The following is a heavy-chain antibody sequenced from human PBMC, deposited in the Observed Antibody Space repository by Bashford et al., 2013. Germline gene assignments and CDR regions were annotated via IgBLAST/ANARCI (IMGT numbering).Heavy chain of an antibody. V-gene: IGHV1-69*06. Sequence: SVKVSCKASGGTLNNYAINWLRQAPGQGLEWMGGIISQFGTTNYAPRFQGRITISADKSTSTTYLDLSSLRSEDTAVYYCATDGLLHVHCSNGXCYHDGFDFVGQGTKVTVSS. J-gene: IGHJ3*01. CDR2: IISQFGTT. D-gene: IGHD2-8*01. CDR3: ATDGLLHVHCSNGXCYHDGFDF. CDR1: GGTLNNYA.